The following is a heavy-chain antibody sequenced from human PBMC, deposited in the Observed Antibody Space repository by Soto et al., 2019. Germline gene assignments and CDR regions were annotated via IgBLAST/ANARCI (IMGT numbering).Heavy chain of an antibody. D-gene: IGHD3-10*01. J-gene: IGHJ3*02. CDR1: GGSIISYY. Sequence: SETLSLTGTVSGGSIISYYWSWIRQPPGKGLEWIGYIYYSGSTNYNPSLKSRVTISVDTSKNQFSLKLSSVTAADTAVYYCARVWGGAFDIWGQGTMVTVSS. CDR2: IYYSGST. CDR3: ARVWGGAFDI. V-gene: IGHV4-59*01.